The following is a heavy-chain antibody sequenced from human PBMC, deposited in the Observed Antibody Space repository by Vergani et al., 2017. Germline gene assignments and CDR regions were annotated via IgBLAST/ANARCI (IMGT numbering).Heavy chain of an antibody. CDR1: GFTFSSYS. V-gene: IGHV3-21*01. CDR3: AGAYYDFWSGYPTLYYYYYMDV. Sequence: EVQLVESGGGLVKPGGSLRLSCAASGFTFSSYSMNWVRQAPGKGLEWFSSISSSSSYIYYADSVKGRFTISRDNAKNSLYLQMNSLRAEDTAVYYCAGAYYDFWSGYPTLYYYYYMDVWGKGTTVTVSS. D-gene: IGHD3-3*01. CDR2: ISSSSSYI. J-gene: IGHJ6*03.